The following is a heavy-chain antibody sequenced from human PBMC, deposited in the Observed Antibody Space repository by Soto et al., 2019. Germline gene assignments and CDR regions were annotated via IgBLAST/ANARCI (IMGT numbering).Heavy chain of an antibody. CDR2: IYPGDSDT. J-gene: IGHJ4*02. D-gene: IGHD2-21*02. CDR3: ARRDSLSVIDY. V-gene: IGHV5-51*01. Sequence: GESLQISCKGSGYKFSTYWIDWVRQMPGKGLEWMGIIYPGDSDTRYSPSFQGQVTISADKSSSTAYLQWHSLKASDSAMYFCARRDSLSVIDYWGQGTQVTVS. CDR1: GYKFSTYW.